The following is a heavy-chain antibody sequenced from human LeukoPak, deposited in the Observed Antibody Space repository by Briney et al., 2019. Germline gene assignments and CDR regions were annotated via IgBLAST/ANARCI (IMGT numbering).Heavy chain of an antibody. Sequence: PSQTLSLTCTVSGGSISSSSYYWGWIRQPPGKGLEWIGSIYYSGSTYYNPSLKSRVTISVDTSKNQFSLKLSSVTAADTAVYYCARHQWSPMGGMDVWGQGTTVTVSS. CDR2: IYYSGST. J-gene: IGHJ6*02. CDR3: ARHQWSPMGGMDV. V-gene: IGHV4-39*07. D-gene: IGHD2-15*01. CDR1: GGSISSSSYY.